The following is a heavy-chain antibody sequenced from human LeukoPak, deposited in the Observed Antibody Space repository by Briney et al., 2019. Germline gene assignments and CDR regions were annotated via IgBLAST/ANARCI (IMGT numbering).Heavy chain of an antibody. V-gene: IGHV3-7*01. CDR3: ARYYDPPVGDAFDL. J-gene: IGHJ3*01. Sequence: GGSLRLSCAVSGFRFGSEWRSWVRQAPGKGLEWVANISPDGSEKFYVDAVKGRFIISRDNGKNSLYLQLNSLRADDTAVYYCARYYDPPVGDAFDLWGQGTMVTVSS. D-gene: IGHD3-16*01. CDR1: GFRFGSEW. CDR2: ISPDGSEK.